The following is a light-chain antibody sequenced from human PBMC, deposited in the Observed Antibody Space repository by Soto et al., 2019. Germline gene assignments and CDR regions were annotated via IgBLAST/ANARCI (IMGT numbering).Light chain of an antibody. CDR3: LFFYSGVRV. CDR2: DTS. V-gene: IGLV7-46*01. Sequence: QAVVTQEPSLTVSPGGTVTLTCGSSTGAVTSGHYPYWFQQKPGQAPRTLVYDTSNKHSWTPARFSGSLLGGKAALILSGAQPEDEADYYCLFFYSGVRVFGGGTKLTVL. J-gene: IGLJ2*01. CDR1: TGAVTSGHY.